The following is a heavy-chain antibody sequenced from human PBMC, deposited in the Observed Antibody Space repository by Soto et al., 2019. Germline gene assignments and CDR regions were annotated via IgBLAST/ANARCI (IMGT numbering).Heavy chain of an antibody. CDR2: MNPNSGNT. CDR3: AREMSAAGTGWVDP. CDR1: GYTCTSYD. V-gene: IGHV1-8*01. J-gene: IGHJ5*02. D-gene: IGHD6-13*01. Sequence: QVQLVQSGAEVKKPGSPVKVPCKASGYTCTSYDINWVRQATGQGLEWMGWMNPNSGNTGYAQNLQGRVTMTRNTSISTAYIELRSLRSEDTAVYYVAREMSAAGTGWVDPWGQGTLVTVP.